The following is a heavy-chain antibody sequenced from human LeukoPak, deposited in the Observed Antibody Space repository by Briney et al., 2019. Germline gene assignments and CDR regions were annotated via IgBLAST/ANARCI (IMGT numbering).Heavy chain of an antibody. D-gene: IGHD3-10*01. V-gene: IGHV4-39*02. J-gene: IGHJ6*02. CDR1: GGSISSSSCF. Sequence: SETLSLTCTISGGSISSSSCFWGWIRQPPGKGLEWIGSIYYSGNTYYNPSLKSRVTISVDTSKSQFSLKLSSVTAADTAVYYCARDLGPSGYGMDVWGQGTTVTVSS. CDR2: IYYSGNT. CDR3: ARDLGPSGYGMDV.